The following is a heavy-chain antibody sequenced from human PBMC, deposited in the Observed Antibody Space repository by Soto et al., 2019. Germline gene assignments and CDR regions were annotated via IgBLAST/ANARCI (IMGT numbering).Heavy chain of an antibody. Sequence: QVQLVESGGGVVQPGRSLRLSCAASGFTFSSYAMHWVRQAPGKGLEWVAVISYDGSNKYYADSVKGRFTISRDNSKNTLYLQMNSLRAEDTAVYYCARGGSSSSFYYYGMDVWGQGTTVTVSS. CDR3: ARGGSSSSFYYYGMDV. V-gene: IGHV3-30-3*01. CDR1: GFTFSSYA. CDR2: ISYDGSNK. J-gene: IGHJ6*02. D-gene: IGHD6-6*01.